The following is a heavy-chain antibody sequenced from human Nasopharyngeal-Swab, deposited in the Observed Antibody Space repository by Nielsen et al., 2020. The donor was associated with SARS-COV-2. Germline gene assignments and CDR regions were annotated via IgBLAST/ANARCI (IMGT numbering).Heavy chain of an antibody. CDR3: ARGGPLLRYFPRNWFDP. V-gene: IGHV4-34*01. CDR2: INHSGST. J-gene: IGHJ5*02. Sequence: WIRQPPGKGLEWIGEINHSGSTNYNPSLKSRVTISVDTSKNQFSLKLSSVIAADTAVYYCARGGPLLRYFPRNWFDPWGQGTLVTVSS. D-gene: IGHD3-9*01.